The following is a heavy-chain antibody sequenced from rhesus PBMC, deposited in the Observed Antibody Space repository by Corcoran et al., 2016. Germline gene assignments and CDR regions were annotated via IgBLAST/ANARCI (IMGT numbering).Heavy chain of an antibody. CDR1: GYSITSGYY. CDR2: IVGSSGST. Sequence: QVQLQESGPGLVKPSETLSLTCAVSGYSITSGYYWGWIRQPPGKGLEWIGYIVGSSGSTYYNPSLKSRVTISKDTSKNQFSLKLSSVTAADTAVYYCARHLGVGTGTFHFDYWGQGVLVTVSS. CDR3: ARHLGVGTGTFHFDY. D-gene: IGHD1-44*01. V-gene: IGHV4-99*01. J-gene: IGHJ4*01.